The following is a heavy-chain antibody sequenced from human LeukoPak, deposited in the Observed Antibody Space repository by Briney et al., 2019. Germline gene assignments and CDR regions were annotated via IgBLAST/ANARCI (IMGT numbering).Heavy chain of an antibody. CDR2: IYYSGST. J-gene: IGHJ5*02. Sequence: SETLSLTCTVSGGSISSSSYYWGWIRQPPGKGLEWIGSIYYSGSTYYNPSLKSRVTISVDTSKNQFSLKLSSVTAADTAVYYCARGGYYGSGSYSFDPWGQGTLVTVSS. D-gene: IGHD3-10*01. V-gene: IGHV4-39*01. CDR3: ARGGYYGSGSYSFDP. CDR1: GGSISSSSYY.